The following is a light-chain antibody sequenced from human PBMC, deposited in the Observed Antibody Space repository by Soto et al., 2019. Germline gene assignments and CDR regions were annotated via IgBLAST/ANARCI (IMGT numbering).Light chain of an antibody. V-gene: IGLV2-11*01. CDR3: CSHELSYTLSL. Sequence: QSVLTQPRSVSGSPGQSVTISCTGTSSDVGGYNYVSWYQQHPGKAPKLMIYDVSKRPSGVPDRFSGSKSGNTASLAISGLQAEDDADYYCCSHELSYTLSLFGTGPK. CDR1: SSDVGGYNY. J-gene: IGLJ1*01. CDR2: DVS.